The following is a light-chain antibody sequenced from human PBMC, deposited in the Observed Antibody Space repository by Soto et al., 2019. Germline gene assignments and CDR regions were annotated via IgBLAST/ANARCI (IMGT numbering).Light chain of an antibody. Sequence: EIVLTQSPGTLSLSPGERATLSCRASQSVSSSYLAWYQQKPGQAPRLLIYGASSRATDIPDRFSGSGSGTDFTLTISRLEPEDFAVYYCQQYGSSPEGFTFGPGTKVDIK. V-gene: IGKV3-20*01. CDR3: QQYGSSPEGFT. CDR2: GAS. J-gene: IGKJ3*01. CDR1: QSVSSSY.